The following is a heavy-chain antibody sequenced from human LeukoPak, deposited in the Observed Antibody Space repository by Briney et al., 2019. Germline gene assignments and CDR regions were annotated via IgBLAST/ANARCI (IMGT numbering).Heavy chain of an antibody. CDR2: TSSDLNVK. V-gene: IGHV3-30-3*01. D-gene: IGHD3-10*01. Sequence: GGSLRLSCAACGFTFRNYVIHWVRQAPGKGLEWVAVTSSDLNVKLYADSVKGRFTISRDNSRSTLYLQMNSLRPEDTAIYYCAREGYYGSGSPPSLYFDYWGQGTLVTVSS. J-gene: IGHJ4*02. CDR1: GFTFRNYV. CDR3: AREGYYGSGSPPSLYFDY.